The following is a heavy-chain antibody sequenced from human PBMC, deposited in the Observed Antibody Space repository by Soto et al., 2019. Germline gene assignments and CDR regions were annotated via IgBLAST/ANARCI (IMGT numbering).Heavy chain of an antibody. Sequence: EVQLLESGGGLVQPGGSLRLSCSASGFSVSDHTMTWLRRPPRKGLEWVSAISGSGRSTYYRDSVKGRFTISRDNTKNSFYLQMNSLRAEDTAVYYCARDHINGWKFDYWGRGTLVTVSS. D-gene: IGHD6-19*01. J-gene: IGHJ4*02. V-gene: IGHV3-23*01. CDR1: GFSVSDHT. CDR3: ARDHINGWKFDY. CDR2: ISGSGRST.